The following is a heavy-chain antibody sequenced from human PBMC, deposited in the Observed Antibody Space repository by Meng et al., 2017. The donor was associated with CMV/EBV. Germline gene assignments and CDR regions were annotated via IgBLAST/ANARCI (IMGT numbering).Heavy chain of an antibody. Sequence: GESLKISCAASGFTFDDYAMHGVRPAPGKGLEGVSGISWNSGSIGYADSVKGRFTISRDNAKNSLYLQMNSLRAEDTALYYCAKDPALRGSSSPPAFDYWGQGTLVTVSS. D-gene: IGHD6-6*01. CDR1: GFTFDDYA. CDR3: AKDPALRGSSSPPAFDY. V-gene: IGHV3-9*01. J-gene: IGHJ4*02. CDR2: ISWNSGSI.